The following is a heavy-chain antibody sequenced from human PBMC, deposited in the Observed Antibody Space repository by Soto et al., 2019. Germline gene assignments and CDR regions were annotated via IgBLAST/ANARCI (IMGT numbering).Heavy chain of an antibody. Sequence: LYLTCTVSGGSISSYYWSWIRQPPGKGLEGIGYIYYSGSTNYNPSLKSRVTISVDTSKNQFSLKLSSVTAADTAVYYCARVPTRDGYKYFDYWGQGTLVTVSS. J-gene: IGHJ4*02. CDR2: IYYSGST. CDR3: ARVPTRDGYKYFDY. V-gene: IGHV4-59*01. D-gene: IGHD5-12*01. CDR1: GGSISSYY.